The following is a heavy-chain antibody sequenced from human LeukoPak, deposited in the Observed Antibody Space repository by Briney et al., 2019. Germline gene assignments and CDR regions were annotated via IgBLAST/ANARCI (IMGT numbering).Heavy chain of an antibody. CDR3: ARDGQDSYYDILTSHNWFDP. V-gene: IGHV1-69*13. CDR2: IIPIFGTA. CDR1: GGTFSSYA. D-gene: IGHD3-9*01. Sequence: ASVKVSCKASGGTFSSYAISWVRQAPGQGLEWMGGIIPIFGTANYAQKFQGRVTITADESTSTAYMELSSLRSEDTAVYYCARDGQDSYYDILTSHNWFDPWGQGTLVTVSS. J-gene: IGHJ5*02.